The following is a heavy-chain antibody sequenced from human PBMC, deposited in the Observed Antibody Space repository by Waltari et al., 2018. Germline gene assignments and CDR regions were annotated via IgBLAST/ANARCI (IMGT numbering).Heavy chain of an antibody. Sequence: EVQMVESAGGSVRPGQSLRLSCVASRFPFAPSWLTWVRQAPGKGLEWVGRIQNKSDGYRTDFAAPVKGRFSISRDDSRNTVYLQMNSLRNEDTALYYCTTLDAPWGGGWGQGTLVTVSS. CDR2: IQNKSDGYRT. V-gene: IGHV3-15*01. D-gene: IGHD1-26*01. CDR1: RFPFAPSW. J-gene: IGHJ4*02. CDR3: TTLDAPWGGG.